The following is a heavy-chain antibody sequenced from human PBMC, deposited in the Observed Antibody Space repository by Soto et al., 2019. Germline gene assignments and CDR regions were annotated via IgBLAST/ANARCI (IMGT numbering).Heavy chain of an antibody. CDR2: INHSGST. V-gene: IGHV4-34*01. J-gene: IGHJ5*02. CDR1: GGSFSDYS. CDR3: ARVSPP. Sequence: SETLSLTCAVYGGSFSDYSWTWIRQPPGKGLEWIGEINHSGSTYYNPSLKSRVTISVDTSKNQFSLKLTSVTAADTAVYYCARVSPPWGKGILAT.